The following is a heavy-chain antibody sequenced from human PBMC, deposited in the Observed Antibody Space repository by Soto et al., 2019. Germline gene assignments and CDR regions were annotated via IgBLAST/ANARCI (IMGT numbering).Heavy chain of an antibody. CDR2: ISSSSSYI. D-gene: IGHD2-2*02. CDR3: ARDRVDIVVVPAAIRAFDI. Sequence: EVQLVESGGGLVKPGGSLRLYCAASGFTFSSYSMNWVRQAPGKGLEWVSSISSSSSYIYYADSVKGRFTISRDNAKNSLYLQMNSLRAEDTAVYYCARDRVDIVVVPAAIRAFDIWGQGTMVTVSS. CDR1: GFTFSSYS. J-gene: IGHJ3*02. V-gene: IGHV3-21*01.